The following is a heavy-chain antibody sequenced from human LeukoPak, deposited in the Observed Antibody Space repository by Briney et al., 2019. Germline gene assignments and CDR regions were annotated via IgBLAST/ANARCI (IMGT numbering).Heavy chain of an antibody. D-gene: IGHD4-17*01. Sequence: RSETLSLTCTVSGASFSSYYWNWIRQSPGKGREWLGNIHYRGTTNYNPSLKNRVTLSLDTSKSQFVLKVTSVTAADTAVYYCARDEHGDFQGFDYWGQGTRVTVSS. CDR3: ARDEHGDFQGFDY. J-gene: IGHJ4*02. CDR1: GASFSSYY. CDR2: IHYRGTT. V-gene: IGHV4-59*13.